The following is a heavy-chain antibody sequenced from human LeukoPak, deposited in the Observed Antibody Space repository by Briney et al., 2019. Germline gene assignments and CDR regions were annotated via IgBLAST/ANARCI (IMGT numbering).Heavy chain of an antibody. Sequence: PGGSLRLSCAASGFAFSSYGMHWVRQAPGKGLEWVAVIWYDGSNKYYADSVKGRFTISRDNSKNTLYLQMDSLRAEDTAVYYCAKDSAAVGGPTTDWGQGTLVTVSS. CDR2: IWYDGSNK. J-gene: IGHJ4*02. V-gene: IGHV3-33*06. CDR1: GFAFSSYG. CDR3: AKDSAAVGGPTTD. D-gene: IGHD6-13*01.